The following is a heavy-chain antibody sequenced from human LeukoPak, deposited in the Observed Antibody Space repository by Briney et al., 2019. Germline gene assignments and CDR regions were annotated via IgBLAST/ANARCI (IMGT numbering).Heavy chain of an antibody. Sequence: SETLSLTCGVSGGSVTSTNYWTWVRQPPGKGLEWIGYIDYSGSTNYNPSLKSRVIISVDTSKTQFSLKLSSVTAADTAVYYCARHYYSDPFDYWGQGTLVTVSS. CDR3: ARHYYSDPFDY. J-gene: IGHJ4*02. CDR1: GGSVTSTNY. CDR2: IDYSGST. V-gene: IGHV4-61*01. D-gene: IGHD4-17*01.